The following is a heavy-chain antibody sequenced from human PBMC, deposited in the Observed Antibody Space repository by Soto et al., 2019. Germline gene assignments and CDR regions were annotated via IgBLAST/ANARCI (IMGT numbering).Heavy chain of an antibody. CDR1: GFTFSSYA. V-gene: IGHV3-30-3*01. D-gene: IGHD3-22*01. CDR2: ISYDGSNK. J-gene: IGHJ4*02. CDR3: ARDSEVVFDSSGYYKYYFDY. Sequence: GGSLRLSCAASGFTFSSYAMHWVRQAPGKGLDWVAVISYDGSNKNYADSVKGRFTISRDNSKNTLYLQMNSLRAEDSAVYFCARDSEVVFDSSGYYKYYFDYWGQGTLVTVSS.